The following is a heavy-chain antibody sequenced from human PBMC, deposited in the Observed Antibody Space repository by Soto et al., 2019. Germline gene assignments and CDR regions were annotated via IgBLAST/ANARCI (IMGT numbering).Heavy chain of an antibody. Sequence: SETLSLTCAVYGGSFSGYYWSWIRQPPGKGLEWIGGINHSGSTNYNPSLKSRVTISVDTSKNQFSLKLSSVTAADTAVYYCARDGRITIFGVVKRLNWFDPWGQGTLVTVSS. CDR1: GGSFSGYY. CDR3: ARDGRITIFGVVKRLNWFDP. CDR2: INHSGST. V-gene: IGHV4-34*01. J-gene: IGHJ5*02. D-gene: IGHD3-3*01.